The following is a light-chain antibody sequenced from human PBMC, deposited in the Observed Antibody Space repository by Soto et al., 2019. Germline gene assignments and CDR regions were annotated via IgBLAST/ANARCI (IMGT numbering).Light chain of an antibody. V-gene: IGKV3-20*01. CDR3: QQYGSSLFS. Sequence: EIVLTQSPGTLSLSPGERATLSCRASQSARSSYLAWYQQKPGQAPRLLIYGTSSRATGIPDRFSGSESGTDFTLTISRLEPEDFAVYYCQQYGSSLFSFGPGTKVDIK. CDR1: QSARSSY. CDR2: GTS. J-gene: IGKJ3*01.